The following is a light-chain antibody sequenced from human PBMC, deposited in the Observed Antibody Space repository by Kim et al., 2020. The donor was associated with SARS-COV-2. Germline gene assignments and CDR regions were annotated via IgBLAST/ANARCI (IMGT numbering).Light chain of an antibody. V-gene: IGKV3-20*01. CDR3: QQYDFSPLT. CDR2: AAS. CDR1: QTISTNF. Sequence: EIVLTQSPGTLSLSPGERATLSCRASQTISTNFLAWYQQQPGQAPRLLIFAASSRATGIPDRFSGSGSGTDFTLTITRLEPEDSAVYYCQQYDFSPLTFGGGTKVDIK. J-gene: IGKJ4*01.